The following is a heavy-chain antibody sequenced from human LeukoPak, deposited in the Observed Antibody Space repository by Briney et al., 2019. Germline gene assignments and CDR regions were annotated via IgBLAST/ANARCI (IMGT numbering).Heavy chain of an antibody. Sequence: GGSLRLSCAASGFSFSSYGMHWVRQAPGKGLEWVAALWNDGSNKHYADSVKGRFTISRDNSINMLYLQMDSLRADDTAVFYCVKGSSGGLDYWGQGTLVTVSS. CDR1: GFSFSSYG. CDR3: VKGSSGGLDY. D-gene: IGHD2-15*01. V-gene: IGHV3-33*06. J-gene: IGHJ4*02. CDR2: LWNDGSNK.